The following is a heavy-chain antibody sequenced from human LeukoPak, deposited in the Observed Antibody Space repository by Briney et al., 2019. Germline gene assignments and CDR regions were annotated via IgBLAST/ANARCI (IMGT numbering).Heavy chain of an antibody. CDR3: ARDTYRFDDY. Sequence: GGSLRLSCAASGFTFSTYWMTWVRQAPGKGLEWVASISEDGGDKYYVDSLKGRFTISRDNAKNSLYLQMNSLRAEDTAVYYCARDTYRFDDYWGQGTLVTVSS. J-gene: IGHJ4*02. V-gene: IGHV3-7*01. CDR2: ISEDGGDK. CDR1: GFTFSTYW.